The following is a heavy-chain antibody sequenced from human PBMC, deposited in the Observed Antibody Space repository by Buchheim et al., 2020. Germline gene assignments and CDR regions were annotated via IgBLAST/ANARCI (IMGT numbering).Heavy chain of an antibody. J-gene: IGHJ4*02. V-gene: IGHV3-30*18. Sequence: QVQLVESGGGVVQPGRSLRLSCAASGFTFSSYGMHWVRQAPGKGLEWVAVISYDGSNKYYADSVKGRFTISRDNSKNTLYLQMNSLRAEDTAVYYCAKDRPLYCGGDCYADYWGQGTL. CDR2: ISYDGSNK. CDR3: AKDRPLYCGGDCYADY. D-gene: IGHD2-21*02. CDR1: GFTFSSYG.